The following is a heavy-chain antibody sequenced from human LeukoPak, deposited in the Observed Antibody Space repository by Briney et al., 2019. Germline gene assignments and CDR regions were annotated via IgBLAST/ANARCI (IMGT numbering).Heavy chain of an antibody. CDR1: GGSFSGYY. CDR3: ARRGYYGSGSYYNSYYYYYYMDV. Sequence: SETLSLTCAVYGGSFSGYYWSWIRQPPGKGLEWIGEINHSGSTNYNPSLKSRVTISVDTSKNQFSLKLSSVTAADTAVYYRARRGYYGSGSYYNSYYYYYYMDVWGKGTTVTVSS. V-gene: IGHV4-34*01. D-gene: IGHD3-10*01. J-gene: IGHJ6*03. CDR2: INHSGST.